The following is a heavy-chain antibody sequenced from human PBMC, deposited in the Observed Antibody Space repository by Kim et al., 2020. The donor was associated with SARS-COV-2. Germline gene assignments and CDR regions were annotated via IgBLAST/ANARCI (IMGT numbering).Heavy chain of an antibody. Sequence: ADSVKCRFTITRDNSKTSQYLQMNSLRTEDTALYYGAKGSGYYTGYYMDVWGKGTTVTVSS. J-gene: IGHJ6*03. D-gene: IGHD3-3*01. CDR3: AKGSGYYTGYYMDV. V-gene: IGHV3-43*01.